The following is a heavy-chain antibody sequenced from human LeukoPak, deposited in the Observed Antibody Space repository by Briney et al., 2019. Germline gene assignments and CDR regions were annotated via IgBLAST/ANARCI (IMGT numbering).Heavy chain of an antibody. CDR2: IKEDGSEK. D-gene: IGHD3-22*01. Sequence: QSGGSLRLSCAASGFTFSTYWMTWVRQTPGKGLEWVANIKEDGSEKYYVDSVKGRFTISRDNAKNSLYLQMNSLRAEDTAVYYCARNPELGSDSTGYRAFDIWGQGIMVTVSS. J-gene: IGHJ3*02. V-gene: IGHV3-7*01. CDR1: GFTFSTYW. CDR3: ARNPELGSDSTGYRAFDI.